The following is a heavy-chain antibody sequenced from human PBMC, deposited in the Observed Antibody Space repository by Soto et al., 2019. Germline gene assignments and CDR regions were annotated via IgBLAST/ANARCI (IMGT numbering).Heavy chain of an antibody. CDR1: GGSISSNY. D-gene: IGHD6-13*01. V-gene: IGHV4-59*01. Sequence: PSETLSLTCTVSGGSISSNYWTWIRQPPGKGLEWIGYVYNSGSTDYNPSLKSRVTISEDTSKSHFYLKVNSMTTEDTAVYYVARYRREAVAGYTLDNWGQGILVTASS. J-gene: IGHJ4*02. CDR2: VYNSGST. CDR3: ARYRREAVAGYTLDN.